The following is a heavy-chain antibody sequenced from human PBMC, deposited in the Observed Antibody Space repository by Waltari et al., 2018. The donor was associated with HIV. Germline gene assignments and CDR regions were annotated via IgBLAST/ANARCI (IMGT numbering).Heavy chain of an antibody. D-gene: IGHD1-26*01. CDR3: ATGGGTTSIQLYDLDV. CDR1: GYTLTELS. CDR2: FDPEDDET. J-gene: IGHJ6*02. Sequence: QVQLIQSGAEVKKPWASVKVSCKVFGYTLTELSMHWVRQAPGKGLEWMGGFDPEDDETIYAPKFQGRVTMTEDTSTDSAYMELSSLTSEDTAVYYCATGGGTTSIQLYDLDVWGQGTTVTVSS. V-gene: IGHV1-24*01.